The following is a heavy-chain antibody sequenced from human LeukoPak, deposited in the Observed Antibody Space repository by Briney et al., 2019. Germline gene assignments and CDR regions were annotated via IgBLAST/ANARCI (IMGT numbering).Heavy chain of an antibody. Sequence: GRSLRLSCAASGFTFRSYAIHWVRQAPGMGLEWVSGISPSGDITYYADSVKGRFTISRDNSKNTLYLEVIGLTAEDTAVYYCAKNDAWLRFGEWSQGTLVTVSS. V-gene: IGHV3-23*01. J-gene: IGHJ4*02. D-gene: IGHD3-10*01. CDR2: ISPSGDIT. CDR1: GFTFRSYA. CDR3: AKNDAWLRFGE.